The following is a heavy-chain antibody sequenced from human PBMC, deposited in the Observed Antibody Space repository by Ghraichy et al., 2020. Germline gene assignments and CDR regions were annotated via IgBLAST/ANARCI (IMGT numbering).Heavy chain of an antibody. CDR3: AKGDIVDRYYYYDMDV. CDR2: ISGVGSTT. D-gene: IGHD3-10*01. J-gene: IGHJ6*02. CDR1: GFTFNNYA. Sequence: GGSLRLSCVASGFTFNNYAMSWVRQAPGKGLEWVSGISGVGSTTYYADSVKGRFTVSRSNPKNTLYLQVNSLRAEDTAVYYCAKGDIVDRYYYYDMDVWGQGTTVTVSS. V-gene: IGHV3-23*01.